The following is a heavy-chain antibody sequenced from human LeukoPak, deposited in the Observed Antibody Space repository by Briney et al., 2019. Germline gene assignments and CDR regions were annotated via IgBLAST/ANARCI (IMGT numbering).Heavy chain of an antibody. CDR3: ARESLSSSSLFDY. Sequence: SETLSLTCTVSGGSVSSTYYWDWIRQPPGKGLEWIGSNSGTTYYNPSLKSRVTISVDTSKNQFSLKLSSVTAADTAVYYCARESLSSSSLFDYWGQGTLVTVSS. J-gene: IGHJ4*02. CDR1: GGSVSSTYY. D-gene: IGHD6-13*01. V-gene: IGHV4-39*07. CDR2: NSGTT.